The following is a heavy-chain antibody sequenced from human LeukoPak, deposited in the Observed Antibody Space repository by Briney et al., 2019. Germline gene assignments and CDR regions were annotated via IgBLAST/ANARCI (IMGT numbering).Heavy chain of an antibody. CDR2: IRSKAYGGTT. J-gene: IGHJ4*02. Sequence: GGSLRLSCAASGFTLSTYWMNWVRQAPGKGLEWVGFIRSKAYGGTTEYAASVKGRFTISRDDSKSIAYLQMNSLKTEDTAVYYCTRDSRIIAVAGYWGQGTLVTVSS. D-gene: IGHD6-19*01. CDR1: GFTLSTYW. CDR3: TRDSRIIAVAGY. V-gene: IGHV3-49*04.